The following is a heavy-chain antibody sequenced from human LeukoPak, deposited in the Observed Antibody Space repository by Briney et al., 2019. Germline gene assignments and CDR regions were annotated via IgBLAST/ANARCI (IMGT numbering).Heavy chain of an antibody. CDR2: IWYDGSNK. CDR3: ARDPGVDFDWSNDAFDI. V-gene: IGHV3-33*01. CDR1: GFTFSSYG. D-gene: IGHD3-9*01. J-gene: IGHJ3*02. Sequence: PGGSLRLSCAASGFTFSSYGMPWVRQAPGKGLEWVAVIWYDGSNKYYADSVKGRFTISRDNSKNTLYLQMNSLRAEDTAVYYCARDPGVDFDWSNDAFDIWGQGTMVTVSS.